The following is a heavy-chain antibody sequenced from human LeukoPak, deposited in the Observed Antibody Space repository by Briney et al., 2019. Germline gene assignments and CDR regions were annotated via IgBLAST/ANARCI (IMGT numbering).Heavy chain of an antibody. CDR3: SRVYDTYWFD. CDR1: GYRFSTYW. Sequence: NPGESLKISCQTSGYRFSTYWIGWVRQMPGKGLEWRGLIYPGDSATRYSPSFQGQGTMSAAKSTSTSYLQWSSLRASDTTTFYCSRVYDTYWFDWGQGTLVTVSA. CDR2: IYPGDSAT. D-gene: IGHD2-8*01. V-gene: IGHV5-51*01. J-gene: IGHJ4*02.